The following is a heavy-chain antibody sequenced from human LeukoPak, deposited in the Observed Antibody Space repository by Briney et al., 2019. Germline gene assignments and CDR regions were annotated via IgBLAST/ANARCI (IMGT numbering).Heavy chain of an antibody. V-gene: IGHV3-30*01. CDR2: ISSGGTDE. CDR1: GFTFSTYA. J-gene: IGHJ4*02. Sequence: PGRSLRLSCAASGFTFSTYAMHWVRQAPGKGLEWVSLISSGGTDEYYADSVKGRFTISRDNSKNTLYPQLNSLRAEDTAVYYCARDSTYYYDSGSSGPHYFDNWGQGTLVTVSS. CDR3: ARDSTYYYDSGSSGPHYFDN. D-gene: IGHD3-10*01.